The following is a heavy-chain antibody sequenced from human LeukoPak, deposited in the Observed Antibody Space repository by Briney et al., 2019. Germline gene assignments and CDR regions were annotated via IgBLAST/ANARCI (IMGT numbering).Heavy chain of an antibody. D-gene: IGHD3-16*02. V-gene: IGHV3-7*01. CDR3: ARVTGTDYIWGSYRY. Sequence: GGSLRLSCAASGFTFSNYWMTWVRQAPGKGLEWVANIKQDGSEKYYVDSVKGRFTISRDNAKNSLYLQMNSLRAEDTAVYCCARVTGTDYIWGSYRYWGQGTLVTVSS. CDR2: IKQDGSEK. J-gene: IGHJ4*02. CDR1: GFTFSNYW.